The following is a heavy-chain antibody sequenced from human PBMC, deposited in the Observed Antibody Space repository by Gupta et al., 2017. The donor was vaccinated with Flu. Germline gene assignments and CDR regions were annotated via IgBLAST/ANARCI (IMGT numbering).Heavy chain of an antibody. V-gene: IGHV3-48*03. CDR1: FTFSNFE. CDR3: ARDTPNHYGSAGYFDH. D-gene: IGHD3-22*01. CDR2: ISGSGNAI. J-gene: IGHJ4*02. Sequence: FTFSNFEMNWVRQAPGKGLEWVSYISGSGNAIHYSESVKGRFTMFRDNAKKSVYLQLNSLRVDDTAVYYCARDTPNHYGSAGYFDHWGQGTLVTVSS.